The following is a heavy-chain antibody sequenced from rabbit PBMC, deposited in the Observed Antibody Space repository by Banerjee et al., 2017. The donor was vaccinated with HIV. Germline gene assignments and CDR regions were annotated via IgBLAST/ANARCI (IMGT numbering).Heavy chain of an antibody. J-gene: IGHJ4*01. V-gene: IGHV1S45*01. CDR1: GFSFSNKYV. CDR3: VRDVGYDDNGDSLPFNL. CDR2: IDNGINGST. D-gene: IGHD2-1*01. Sequence: QEQLEESGGDLVKPEGSLTLTCTASGFSFSNKYVMCWVRQAPGKGLEWIASIDNGINGSTYYASWAKGRFTISKTSSTTVTLQMTSLTAADTATYFCVRDVGYDDNGDSLPFNLWGPGTLVTVS.